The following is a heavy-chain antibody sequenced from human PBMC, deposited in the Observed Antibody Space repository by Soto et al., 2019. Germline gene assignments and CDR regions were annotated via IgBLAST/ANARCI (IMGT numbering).Heavy chain of an antibody. Sequence: QVQLVQSGAEVRKSGSSVKVSCKATGGSFSTYAINWVRQAPGQGLEWMGMIIPIIGTANYSQTFQGILTITADESTGTAYMELLSLRPEDRAIYYCARALKISSAWCFAFWGQGTQVAVS. CDR1: GGSFSTYA. D-gene: IGHD6-19*01. J-gene: IGHJ4*02. V-gene: IGHV1-69*18. CDR2: IIPIIGTA. CDR3: ARALKISSAWCFAF.